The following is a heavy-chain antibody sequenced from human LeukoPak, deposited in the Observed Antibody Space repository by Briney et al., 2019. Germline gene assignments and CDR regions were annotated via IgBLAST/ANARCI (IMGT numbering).Heavy chain of an antibody. D-gene: IGHD2-15*01. Sequence: GGSLRLSCAASGFTLDDYTMHWVRQTPGKGLEWVSLISWDGSSTYYADSMKGRFTISRDNSKNSLYLQMNSLRTEDTALYYCAKDIGVGSCNGCLFDYWGQGTLVTVSS. CDR2: ISWDGSST. V-gene: IGHV3-43*01. CDR1: GFTLDDYT. J-gene: IGHJ4*02. CDR3: AKDIGVGSCNGCLFDY.